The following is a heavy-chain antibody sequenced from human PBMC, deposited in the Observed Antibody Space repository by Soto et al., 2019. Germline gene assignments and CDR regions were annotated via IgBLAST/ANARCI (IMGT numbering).Heavy chain of an antibody. CDR3: ARWADAVRPPTFIGPFDY. Sequence: QVHLVQSGAEVKEPGSSVKVSCKASGGTFSSYAVNWVRQAPGEGLEWMGSFIPTFGTTNYAQKFQGRVTITADESANTAYMTLSGLRSDDTAVYYCARWADAVRPPTFIGPFDYWGQGALVTVSS. CDR2: FIPTFGTT. CDR1: GGTFSSYA. D-gene: IGHD6-19*01. V-gene: IGHV1-69*18. J-gene: IGHJ4*02.